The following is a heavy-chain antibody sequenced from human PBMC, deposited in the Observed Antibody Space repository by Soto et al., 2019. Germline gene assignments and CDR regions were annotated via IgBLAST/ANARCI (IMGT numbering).Heavy chain of an antibody. CDR1: GFTFSNAW. D-gene: IGHD2-2*01. CDR3: TTVVGPAAIILFLGFDP. Sequence: GGSLRLSCAASGFTFSNAWMSWVRQAPGKGLEWVGRIKSKTDGGTTDYAAPVKGRFTISRDDSKNTLYLQMNSLKTEDTAVYYCTTVVGPAAIILFLGFDPWGQGTLVTVSS. V-gene: IGHV3-15*01. CDR2: IKSKTDGGTT. J-gene: IGHJ5*02.